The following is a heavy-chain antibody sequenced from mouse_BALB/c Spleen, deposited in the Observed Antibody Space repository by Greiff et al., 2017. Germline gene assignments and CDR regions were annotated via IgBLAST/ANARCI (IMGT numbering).Heavy chain of an antibody. D-gene: IGHD2-4*01. Sequence: EVKLQESGGGLVKPGGSLKLSCAASGFTFSSYAMSWVRQTPEKRLEWVATISSGGSYTYYPDSVKGRFTISRDNAKNTLYLQMSSLRSEDTAMYYCARRGSTMITTDYWGQGTTLTVSS. J-gene: IGHJ2*01. CDR3: ARRGSTMITTDY. CDR2: ISSGGSYT. CDR1: GFTFSSYA. V-gene: IGHV5-9-3*01.